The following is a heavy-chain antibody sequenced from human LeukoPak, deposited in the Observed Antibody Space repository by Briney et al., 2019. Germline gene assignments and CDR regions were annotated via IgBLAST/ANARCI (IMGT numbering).Heavy chain of an antibody. J-gene: IGHJ5*02. CDR1: GYTFTGYY. V-gene: IGHV1-2*02. D-gene: IGHD3-10*01. Sequence: ASVKVSCKASGYTFTGYYMHWVRQAPGQGLEWMGWINPNSGGTNYAQKFQGRVTVTRDTSISTAYMELSRLRSDDTAVYYCARDRTTMVRGVIITSWFDPWGQGTLVTVSS. CDR3: ARDRTTMVRGVIITSWFDP. CDR2: INPNSGGT.